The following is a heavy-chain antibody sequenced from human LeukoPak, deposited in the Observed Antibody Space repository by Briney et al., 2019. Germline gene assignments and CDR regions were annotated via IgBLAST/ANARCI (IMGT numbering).Heavy chain of an antibody. J-gene: IGHJ3*02. D-gene: IGHD3-10*01. CDR3: AKAMNYLDAFDI. Sequence: PGGSLRLSCAASGFTFSLYAMSWVRQAPGKGLEWVLAISGSGASTHFADSVKGRFTISRDNSKNTLYLQMDSLRAEDTARYYCAKAMNYLDAFDIWGLGTLVTVSP. V-gene: IGHV3-23*01. CDR2: ISGSGAST. CDR1: GFTFSLYA.